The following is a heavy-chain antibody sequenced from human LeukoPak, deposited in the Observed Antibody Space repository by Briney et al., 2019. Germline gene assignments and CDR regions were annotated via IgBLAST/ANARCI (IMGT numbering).Heavy chain of an antibody. D-gene: IGHD1-26*01. CDR2: VYGSGST. CDR1: GFTISSNY. V-gene: IGHV3-66*01. Sequence: GGSLRLSCVASGFTISSNYMSWVRRAPGKGLEWVSFVYGSGSTYYADSVKGRFTISRDNSKNTLYLQMNSLRAEDTAVYYCVRGLRELPYWGQGTLVTVSS. CDR3: VRGLRELPY. J-gene: IGHJ4*02.